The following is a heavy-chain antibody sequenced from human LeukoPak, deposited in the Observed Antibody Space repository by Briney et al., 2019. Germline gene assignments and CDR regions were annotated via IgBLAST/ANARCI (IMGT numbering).Heavy chain of an antibody. J-gene: IGHJ4*02. D-gene: IGHD2-21*01. V-gene: IGHV3-7*01. CDR1: GFTFSNYW. CDR2: IKQDGSEK. CDR3: AREAYCAY. Sequence: GSLRLSCEASGFTFSNYWMSWVRQAPGKGLEWVANIKQDGSEKYYVDSVKGRFTISRDNAKNSLYLQMNSLRAEDTAVYYCAREAYCAYWGQGTLLTVSS.